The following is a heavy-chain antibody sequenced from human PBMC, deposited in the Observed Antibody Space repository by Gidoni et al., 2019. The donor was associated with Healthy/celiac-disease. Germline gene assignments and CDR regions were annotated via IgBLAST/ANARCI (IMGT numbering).Heavy chain of an antibody. J-gene: IGHJ6*03. D-gene: IGHD3-22*01. V-gene: IGHV4-34*01. CDR1: GGSFSGSY. Sequence: QVQLQQWGAGLLKPSETLSLTCAASGGSFSGSYWRWIRQPPGKGLEWIGEINHSGSTNYNPSLKSRVTISVDTSKNQFSLKLSSVTAADTAVYYCARGRYYYDSSGYYNRDYYYYYMDVWGKGTTVTVSS. CDR2: INHSGST. CDR3: ARGRYYYDSSGYYNRDYYYYYMDV.